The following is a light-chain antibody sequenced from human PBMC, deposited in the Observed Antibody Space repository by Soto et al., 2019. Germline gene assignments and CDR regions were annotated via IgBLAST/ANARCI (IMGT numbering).Light chain of an antibody. V-gene: IGLV2-14*03. J-gene: IGLJ1*01. CDR1: RTDVADGYDY. Sequence: QPALTRPASVYGAAGHCIPIFKKKNRTDVADGYDYVSWYQQHPGQAPQLIIYDVSNRPSGVSDRFSGSKSGNTASLTISGLQAEDEAEYYCTSYTSSTPFYVFGTGTKVTVL. CDR2: DVS. CDR3: TSYTSSTPFYV.